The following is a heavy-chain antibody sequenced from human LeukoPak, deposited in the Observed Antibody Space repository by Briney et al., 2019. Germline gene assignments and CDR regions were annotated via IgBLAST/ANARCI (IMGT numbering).Heavy chain of an antibody. CDR3: ARSPSNIWSGYKRVWYFDL. CDR2: IIPIFGTA. J-gene: IGHJ2*01. V-gene: IGHV1-69*06. CDR1: GGTFSSYA. Sequence: SVKVSCKASGGTFSSYAISWVRQAPGQGLEWMGRIIPIFGTANYAQKFQGRVTITADKSTSTAYMELSSLRSEDTAVYYCARSPSNIWSGYKRVWYFDLWGRGTLVTDSS. D-gene: IGHD3-3*01.